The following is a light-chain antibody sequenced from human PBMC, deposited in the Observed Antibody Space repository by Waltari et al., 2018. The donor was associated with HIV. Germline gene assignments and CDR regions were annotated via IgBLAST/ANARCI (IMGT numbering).Light chain of an antibody. CDR3: HSRDTNSDHYV. J-gene: IGLJ1*01. CDR2: CAN. V-gene: IGLV3-19*01. CDR1: VLSRLF. Sequence: SSELTPLPVVSVALVPTINLTCPGYVLSRLFANWYQQRPGQAPVLVLFCANRRPSVIPDRFSVSSSGNTCSLIISDSQAVDEADYYCHSRDTNSDHYVFGGGTRVIV.